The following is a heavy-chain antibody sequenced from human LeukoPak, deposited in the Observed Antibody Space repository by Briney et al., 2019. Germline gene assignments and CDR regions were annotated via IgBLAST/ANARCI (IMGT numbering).Heavy chain of an antibody. V-gene: IGHV3-74*01. CDR1: GFTFSNYW. CDR3: VRDRSGSSSVY. Sequence: GGSLRLSCAASGFTFSNYWMHWFRQAPGKGLVWVSHISSDGSSTTYADSVKGRFTISRDNAKNTLYLQMSSLRAEDTAVYYCVRDRSGSSSVYWGQGTLVTVSS. CDR2: ISSDGSST. D-gene: IGHD6-6*01. J-gene: IGHJ4*02.